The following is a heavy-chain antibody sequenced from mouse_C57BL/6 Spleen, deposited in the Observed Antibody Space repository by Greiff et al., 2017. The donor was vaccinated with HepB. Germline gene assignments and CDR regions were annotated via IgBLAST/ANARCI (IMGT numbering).Heavy chain of an antibody. CDR2: ISSGGSYT. J-gene: IGHJ4*01. CDR1: GFTFSSYG. V-gene: IGHV5-6*01. D-gene: IGHD1-1*01. CDR3: ARLVTTVVATDYAMDY. Sequence: EVQGVESGGDLVKPGGSLKLSCAASGFTFSSYGMSWVRQTPDKRLEWVATISSGGSYTYYPDSVKGRFTISSDNAKNTLYLQMSSLKSEDTAMYYWARLVTTVVATDYAMDYWGQGTSVTVSS.